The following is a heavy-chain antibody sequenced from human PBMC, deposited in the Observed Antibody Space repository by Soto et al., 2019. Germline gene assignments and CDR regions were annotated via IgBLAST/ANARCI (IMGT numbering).Heavy chain of an antibody. V-gene: IGHV4-4*07. J-gene: IGHJ5*02. CDR2: IYATGTT. CDR1: GASISGFY. Sequence: PSETLSLTCTVSGASISGFYWSGIRKSAGKGLEWIGRIYATGTTDYNPSLKSRVMMSVDTSKKQFSLKLRSVTAADTAVYYCVRDGTKTLRDWFDPWGQGMSVTVSS. CDR3: VRDGTKTLRDWFDP. D-gene: IGHD1-1*01.